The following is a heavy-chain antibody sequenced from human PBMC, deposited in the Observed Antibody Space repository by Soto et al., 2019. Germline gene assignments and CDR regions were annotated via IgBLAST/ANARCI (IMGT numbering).Heavy chain of an antibody. CDR1: GGSISSYY. J-gene: IGHJ4*02. D-gene: IGHD6-13*01. V-gene: IGHV4-59*01. Sequence: SETLSLTCTVSGGSISSYYWSWIRQPTGKGLELIGYIYYSGSTNYNPSLKSRVTISLDTSKNQFSLKLSSVTAADTAVYYCASLRTGYSRGDYFDYWGQGTLVTVSS. CDR3: ASLRTGYSRGDYFDY. CDR2: IYYSGST.